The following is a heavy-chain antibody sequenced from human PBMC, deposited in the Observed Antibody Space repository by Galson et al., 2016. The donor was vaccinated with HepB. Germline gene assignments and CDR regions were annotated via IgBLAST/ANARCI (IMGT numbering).Heavy chain of an antibody. CDR1: GYSFTNYW. CDR3: ARLRSPSIWYGGVKV. J-gene: IGHJ6*02. CDR2: INPGDFDT. V-gene: IGHV5-51*01. Sequence: QSGAEVKKPGESLKISCKGSGYSFTNYWIAWVRQIPGKGLEWMGIINPGDFDTRYGPSFQGQVTFSADKSINTAYLQWSGLKASDTALYYCARLRSPSIWYGGVKVWGQGNGVTVAS. D-gene: IGHD3-10*01.